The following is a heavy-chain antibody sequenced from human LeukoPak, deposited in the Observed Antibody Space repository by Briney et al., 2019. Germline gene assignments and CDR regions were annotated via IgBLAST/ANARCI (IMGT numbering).Heavy chain of an antibody. CDR1: GGTFGSYA. CDR2: IIPIFGTA. D-gene: IGHD3-22*01. V-gene: IGHV1-69*05. CDR3: ARGDYYYDSSDRWDAFDI. Sequence: GSSVKVSCKASGGTFGSYAISWVRQAPGQGLEWMGGIIPIFGTANYAQKFQGRVTITTDESTSTAYMELSSLRSEDTAVYYCARGDYYYDSSDRWDAFDIWGQGTMVTVPS. J-gene: IGHJ3*02.